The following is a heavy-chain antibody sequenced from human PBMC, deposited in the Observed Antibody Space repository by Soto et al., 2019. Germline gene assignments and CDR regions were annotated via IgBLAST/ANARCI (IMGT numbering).Heavy chain of an antibody. D-gene: IGHD6-13*01. CDR2: IYYSGST. J-gene: IGHJ6*02. V-gene: IGHV4-59*08. CDR3: ARLGAAAGLYYYYGMDV. Sequence: SETLSLTCTVAGGSISSYYWSRIRKPPGKGLEWIGYIYYSGSTNYNPSLKSRVTISVDTSKNQFSLKLSSVTAADTAVYYCARLGAAAGLYYYYGMDVWGQGTTVTVSS. CDR1: GGSISSYY.